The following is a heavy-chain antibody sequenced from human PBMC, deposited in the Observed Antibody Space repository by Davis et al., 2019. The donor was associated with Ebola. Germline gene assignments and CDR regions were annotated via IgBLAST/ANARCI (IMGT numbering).Heavy chain of an antibody. CDR2: IYYSGST. Sequence: LRLSCAVYGGSFSGYYWSWIRQHPGKGLEWIGYIYYSGSTYYNPSLKSRVTISVDTSKNQFSLKLSSVTAADTAVYYCARGYPYGDFYYYYGMDVWGQGTTVTVSS. J-gene: IGHJ6*02. CDR3: ARGYPYGDFYYYYGMDV. CDR1: GGSFSGYY. D-gene: IGHD4-17*01. V-gene: IGHV4-30-4*08.